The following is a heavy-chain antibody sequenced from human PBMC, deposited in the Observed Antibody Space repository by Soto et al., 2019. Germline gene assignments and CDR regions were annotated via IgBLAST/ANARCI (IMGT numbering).Heavy chain of an antibody. V-gene: IGHV4-39*01. CDR2: IYYSGST. CDR1: GESISSSSYY. J-gene: IGHJ6*02. CDR3: ARLIRTWGMDV. Sequence: ASETLSLTCIVSGESISSSSYYWGWIRQPPGKGLEWIGSIYYSGSTYYNPSLKSRVTISVDTSKNQFSLKLSSVTAADTAVYYCARLIRTWGMDVWGQGTTVTVSS.